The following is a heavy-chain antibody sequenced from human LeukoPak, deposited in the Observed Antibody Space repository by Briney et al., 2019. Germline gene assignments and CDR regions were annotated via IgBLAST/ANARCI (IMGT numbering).Heavy chain of an antibody. CDR2: IIPIFGTA. D-gene: IGHD3-16*02. V-gene: IGHV1-69*13. CDR3: AGGITFGGVIATYTDY. CDR1: GGTFSSYA. J-gene: IGHJ4*02. Sequence: SVKVSCKASGGTFSSYAISWVRQAPGQGLEWMGGIIPIFGTANYAQKFQGRVTITADESTSTAYMELSSLGSGDTAVYYCAGGITFGGVIATYTDYWGQGTLVTVSS.